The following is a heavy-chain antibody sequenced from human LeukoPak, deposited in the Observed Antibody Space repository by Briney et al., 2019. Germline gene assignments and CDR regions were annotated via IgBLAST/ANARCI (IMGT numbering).Heavy chain of an antibody. J-gene: IGHJ5*02. CDR3: ARHYSSGWYGDWFDP. Sequence: GESLKISCKGSGYRFTSCWIGWVRHMPGKGLEWMGIIYPGDSDTRYSPSFQGQVTISADKSISTAYLQWSSLKASDTAMYYCARHYSSGWYGDWFDPWGQGTLVTVSS. CDR2: IYPGDSDT. CDR1: GYRFTSCW. D-gene: IGHD6-19*01. V-gene: IGHV5-51*01.